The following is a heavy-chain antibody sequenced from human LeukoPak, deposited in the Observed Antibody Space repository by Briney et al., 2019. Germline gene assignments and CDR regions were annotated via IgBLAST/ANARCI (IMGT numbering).Heavy chain of an antibody. Sequence: SETLSLTCAVYGGSLSGYYWSWIRQPPGKGLEWIGEINHSGSTNYNPSLKSRVTISVDTSKNQFSLKLSSVTAADTAVYYCARGPELGVFDYWGQGTLVTVSS. J-gene: IGHJ4*02. CDR1: GGSLSGYY. CDR2: INHSGST. V-gene: IGHV4-34*01. D-gene: IGHD1-14*01. CDR3: ARGPELGVFDY.